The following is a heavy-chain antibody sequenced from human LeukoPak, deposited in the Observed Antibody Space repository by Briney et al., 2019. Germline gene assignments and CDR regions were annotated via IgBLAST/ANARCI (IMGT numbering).Heavy chain of an antibody. Sequence: PSETLSLTCAVYGGSFSDYYGSWFRQPPGKGLEWIGESNHGGSTNYNPSLKSRVTISGDTSKKQLSLKLSSVTAADTAVYYCAYSSGYQQHWGQGTLVTVSS. J-gene: IGHJ1*01. CDR1: GGSFSDYY. V-gene: IGHV4-34*01. CDR2: SNHGGST. CDR3: AYSSGYQQH. D-gene: IGHD6-19*01.